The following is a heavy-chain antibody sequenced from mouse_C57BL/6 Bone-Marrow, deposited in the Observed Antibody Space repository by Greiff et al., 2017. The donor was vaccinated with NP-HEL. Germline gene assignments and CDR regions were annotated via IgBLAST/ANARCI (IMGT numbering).Heavy chain of an antibody. V-gene: IGHV1-80*01. CDR2: IYPGDGDT. CDR3: ARGAY. J-gene: IGHJ3*01. Sequence: QVQLQQSGAELVKPGASVKISCKASGYEFSNYWMNWVKQRPGKGLEWIGQIYPGDGDTNYNGKFKDKATLTADKSSSTASMQLSRLTSDDSAVYFCARGAYWGQGTLVTVSA. CDR1: GYEFSNYW.